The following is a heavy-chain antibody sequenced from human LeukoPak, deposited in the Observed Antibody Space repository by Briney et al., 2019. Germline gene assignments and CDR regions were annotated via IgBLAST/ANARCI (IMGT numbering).Heavy chain of an antibody. CDR3: ARARNGTLKY. CDR2: ISYDGSNT. D-gene: IGHD1-26*01. CDR1: GFTFSHYA. Sequence: SGRSPRLSCAASGFTFSHYAMHWVRQAPGEGLGWVAVISYDGSNTFYADSVKGRFTISRDNSKNTLYLQMNTLRAEDTAVYYCARARNGTLKYWGQGTLVTVSS. V-gene: IGHV3-30*01. J-gene: IGHJ4*02.